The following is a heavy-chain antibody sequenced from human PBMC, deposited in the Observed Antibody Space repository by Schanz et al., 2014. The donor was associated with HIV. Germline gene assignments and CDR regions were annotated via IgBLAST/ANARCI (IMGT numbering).Heavy chain of an antibody. Sequence: VQLVESGGGVVQPGGSLRLSCAASGFSFSTYGIHWVRQAPGKGLEWVSAISATGGSTYYADSVKGRFTISRDNSKNTLYLQMNSLRPEDTAVYYCAKDKSRHTYSSSSRFDPWGQGTLVTVSS. CDR3: AKDKSRHTYSSSSRFDP. CDR2: ISATGGST. D-gene: IGHD6-13*01. V-gene: IGHV3-23*04. J-gene: IGHJ5*02. CDR1: GFSFSTYG.